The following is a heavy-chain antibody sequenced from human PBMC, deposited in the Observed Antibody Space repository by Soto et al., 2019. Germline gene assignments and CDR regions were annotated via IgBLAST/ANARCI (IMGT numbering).Heavy chain of an antibody. CDR1: GGTFSSYA. CDR2: IIPIFGTA. Sequence: QVQLVQSGAEVKKPGSSVKVSCKASGGTFSSYAISWVRQAPGQGLEWMGGIIPIFGTANYAQKFQGRVTITADESTSTAYMELSSLRSEDTAVYYCARGYSSSWYKNYYYNGMDVWGQETTVTVSS. V-gene: IGHV1-69*12. CDR3: ARGYSSSWYKNYYYNGMDV. J-gene: IGHJ6*02. D-gene: IGHD6-13*01.